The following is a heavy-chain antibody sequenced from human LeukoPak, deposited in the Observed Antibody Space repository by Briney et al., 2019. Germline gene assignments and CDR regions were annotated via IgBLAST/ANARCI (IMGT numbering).Heavy chain of an antibody. V-gene: IGHV4-59*01. CDR3: ARDSQAAMATRYKWYFDL. CDR1: GGSISSSY. Sequence: KPSETLSLTCTVSGGSISSSYWSWIRQPPGKGLQWIGYIYYSGSTNYNPSLKSRVTISVDTSKNQFSLKLSSVTAADTAVYYCARDSQAAMATRYKWYFDLWGRGTLVTVSS. CDR2: IYYSGST. J-gene: IGHJ2*01. D-gene: IGHD5-18*01.